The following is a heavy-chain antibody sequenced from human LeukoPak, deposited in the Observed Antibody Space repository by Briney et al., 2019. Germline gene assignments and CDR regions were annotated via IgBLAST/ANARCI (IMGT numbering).Heavy chain of an antibody. V-gene: IGHV3-64*01. CDR1: GFTFSSYA. CDR3: AREGGGSGSYYNDVPFDY. CDR2: ISSNGGST. Sequence: GGSLRLSCAASGFTFSSYAMHWVRQAPGKGLEYVSAISSNGGSTYYANSVKGRFTISRDNSKNTLYLQMGSLRAEDMAVYYCAREGGGSGSYYNDVPFDYWGQGTLVTVSS. D-gene: IGHD3-10*01. J-gene: IGHJ4*02.